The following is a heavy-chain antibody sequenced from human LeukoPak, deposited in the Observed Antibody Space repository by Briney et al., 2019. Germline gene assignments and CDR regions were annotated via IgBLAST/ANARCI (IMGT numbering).Heavy chain of an antibody. CDR3: AKSPGVTTIFGVVTYYFDY. CDR2: ISGSGGST. CDR1: GFTFSSYA. Sequence: PGGSLRLSCAASGFTFSSYAMSWVRQAPGKGLEWVSAISGSGGSTYYADSVKGRFTISRDNSKNTLYLQMNSLRAEDTAVYYCAKSPGVTTIFGVVTYYFDYWGQGTLVTASS. J-gene: IGHJ4*02. V-gene: IGHV3-23*01. D-gene: IGHD3-3*01.